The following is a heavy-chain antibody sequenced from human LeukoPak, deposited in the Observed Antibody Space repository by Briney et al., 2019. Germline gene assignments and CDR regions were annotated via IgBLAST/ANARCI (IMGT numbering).Heavy chain of an antibody. D-gene: IGHD1-26*01. V-gene: IGHV3-74*01. Sequence: PGGSLRLSCAASGFTFNSYWMHWVRQAPGKGLVWVSRISTDGRRSNYADSVKGRFTISRDNAKNALYLQMSSLRVEDTAVYYCVRGMGDWGQGTLVTVSS. CDR3: VRGMGD. CDR2: ISTDGRRS. J-gene: IGHJ4*02. CDR1: GFTFNSYW.